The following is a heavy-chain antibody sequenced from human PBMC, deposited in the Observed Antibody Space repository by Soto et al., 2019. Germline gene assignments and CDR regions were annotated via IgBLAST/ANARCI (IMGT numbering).Heavy chain of an antibody. CDR1: GFNFSTYA. CDR3: ANGPGSGWIYFDY. D-gene: IGHD6-19*01. Sequence: EVQLLESGGGLVQPGGSLRLSCAASGFNFSTYAMSWVRQAPGKGLEWVSVTSSGGYTYYADSVKGRFTISRDSSKNTLFLQMNNLRAEDTAVYYCANGPGSGWIYFDYWGQGTLVPVSS. J-gene: IGHJ4*02. V-gene: IGHV3-23*01. CDR2: TSSGGYT.